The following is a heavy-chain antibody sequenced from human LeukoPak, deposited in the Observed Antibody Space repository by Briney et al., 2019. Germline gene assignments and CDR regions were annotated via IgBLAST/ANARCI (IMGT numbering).Heavy chain of an antibody. V-gene: IGHV4-39*01. CDR2: IFYSGST. J-gene: IGHJ6*02. CDR1: GGSISSSSYH. CDR3: VRLLFDYGDYVVMDV. D-gene: IGHD4-17*01. Sequence: PSETLSLTCTVSGGSISSSSYHWGWIRQPPGKGLEWIGTIFYSGSTYYNPSLKSRVTISVDTSKNQFSLKLSAATAADTAVYYCVRLLFDYGDYVVMDVWGQGTTVTVSS.